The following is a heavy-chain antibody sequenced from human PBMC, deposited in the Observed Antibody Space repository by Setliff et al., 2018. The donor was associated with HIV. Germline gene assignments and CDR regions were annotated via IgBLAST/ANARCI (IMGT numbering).Heavy chain of an antibody. D-gene: IGHD7-27*01. CDR2: IYSGGTT. CDR3: AIDKSGPGDQVEY. CDR1: GFTVSSNY. V-gene: IGHV3-66*01. J-gene: IGHJ4*02. Sequence: GGSLRLSCAASGFTVSSNYMNWVRQAPGKGLEWVSIIYSGGTTYYADSVKGRFSMSRDSAKNSLYLQMNRLRVEDSAVYYCAIDKSGPGDQVEYWGQGTQVTVSS.